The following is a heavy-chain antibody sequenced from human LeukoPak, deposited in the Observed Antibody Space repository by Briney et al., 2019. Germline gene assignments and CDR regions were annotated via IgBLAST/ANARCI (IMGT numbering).Heavy chain of an antibody. J-gene: IGHJ4*02. Sequence: PSETLSLTCTVSGDSISSRTSYWGWVRQSPGKELEWIGNLYYSGSTNYDPSLNSRVTMSLDTSKNQFSLRLSSVTAADTAVYYCARDTYDSSGYSKFDHWGQGTLVTVSS. CDR1: GDSISSRTSY. V-gene: IGHV4-39*07. CDR3: ARDTYDSSGYSKFDH. CDR2: LYYSGST. D-gene: IGHD3-22*01.